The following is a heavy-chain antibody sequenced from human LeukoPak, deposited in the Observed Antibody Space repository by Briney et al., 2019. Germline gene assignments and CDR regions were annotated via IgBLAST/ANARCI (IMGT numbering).Heavy chain of an antibody. J-gene: IGHJ4*02. D-gene: IGHD6-13*01. Sequence: SQTLSLTCAISGDSVSSNAATWNWIRQSPSRGLEWLGRTFYRSKWYSDYAESVKSRIIINPDTCKNQFSLQLNSVTPEDTAVYYCAGKAPYATSWYEVFDYWGQGSLVTVSS. CDR2: TFYRSKWYS. CDR1: GDSVSSNAAT. CDR3: AGKAPYATSWYEVFDY. V-gene: IGHV6-1*01.